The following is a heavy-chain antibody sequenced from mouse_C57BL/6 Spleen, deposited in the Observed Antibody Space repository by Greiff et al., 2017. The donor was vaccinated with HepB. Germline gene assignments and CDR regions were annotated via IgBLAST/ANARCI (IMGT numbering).Heavy chain of an antibody. CDR1: GFTFSNYW. Sequence: EVKLVESGGGLVQPGGSMKLSCVASGFTFSNYWMNWVRQSPEKGLEWVAQIRLKSDNYATHYAESVKGRFTISRDDSKSSVYLQMNNLRAEDTGIYYCTGRDWDGDYWGQGTTLTVSS. CDR2: IRLKSDNYAT. V-gene: IGHV6-3*01. J-gene: IGHJ2*01. D-gene: IGHD4-1*01. CDR3: TGRDWDGDY.